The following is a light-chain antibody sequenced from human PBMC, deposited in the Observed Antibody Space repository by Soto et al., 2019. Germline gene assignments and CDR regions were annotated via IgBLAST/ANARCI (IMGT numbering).Light chain of an antibody. CDR1: SSNIGSFYD. CDR2: GDN. Sequence: QAVVTKPPSVTGAPGQRVTIPCTGSSSNIGSFYDVHWYKQLPGTVPKLLIDGDNNRPSGVPDRFSGSKSGTSASLAITGRQPEDEADYYCQSYDNSLSHVVFGGGTTLTVL. V-gene: IGLV1-40*01. CDR3: QSYDNSLSHVV. J-gene: IGLJ2*01.